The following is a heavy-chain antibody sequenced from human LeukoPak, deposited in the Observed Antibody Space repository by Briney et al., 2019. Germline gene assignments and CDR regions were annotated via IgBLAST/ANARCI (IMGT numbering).Heavy chain of an antibody. CDR3: AKDIGSGWYWSSTLDY. Sequence: GRSPRLSCAASGFTFDDYAMHWVRQAPGKGLEWVSGISWNSGSIGYADSVKGRFTISRDNAKNSLYLQMNSLRAEDTALYYCAKDIGSGWYWSSTLDYWGQGTLVTVSS. V-gene: IGHV3-9*01. CDR2: ISWNSGSI. D-gene: IGHD6-19*01. CDR1: GFTFDDYA. J-gene: IGHJ4*02.